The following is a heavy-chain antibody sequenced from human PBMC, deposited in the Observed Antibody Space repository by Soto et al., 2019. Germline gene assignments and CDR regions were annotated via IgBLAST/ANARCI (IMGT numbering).Heavy chain of an antibody. V-gene: IGHV1-18*01. CDR1: GYTFTSYG. CDR2: ISAYNGNT. D-gene: IGHD2-15*01. CDR3: ARVMPVVVVAGWFDP. J-gene: IGHJ5*02. Sequence: ASVKVSCKASGYTFTSYGISWERQAPGQGLEWMGWISAYNGNTNYAQKLQGRVTMTTDTSTSTAYMELRSLRSDDTAVYYCARVMPVVVVAGWFDPWGQGTLVTVSS.